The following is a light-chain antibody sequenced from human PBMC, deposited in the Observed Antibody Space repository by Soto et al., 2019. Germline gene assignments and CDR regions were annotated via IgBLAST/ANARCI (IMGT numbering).Light chain of an antibody. J-gene: IGLJ3*02. CDR2: AVS. V-gene: IGLV2-8*01. Sequence: QSALTQPPSASGSPGQSVTISCTGTSTDVGGYNYVSWYQHHPGKAPKLIIYAVSKRPSGVPGRFSGSKSGNTASLTVSGLQADDEADYYCNSYAGNNWVFGGGTKLTVL. CDR3: NSYAGNNWV. CDR1: STDVGGYNY.